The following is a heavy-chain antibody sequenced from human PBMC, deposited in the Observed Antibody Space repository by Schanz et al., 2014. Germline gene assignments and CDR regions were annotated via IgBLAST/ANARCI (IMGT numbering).Heavy chain of an antibody. CDR3: AKGQLLSYYFDY. J-gene: IGHJ4*02. CDR2: IWYDGNNK. CDR1: GFTFTGHW. V-gene: IGHV3-33*06. D-gene: IGHD2-21*01. Sequence: VQLVESGGGLVQPGGSLRLSCAASGFTFTGHWMSWVRQAPGKGLEWVAVIWYDGNNKYYADSVKGRFIISRDNSKNTLDLQMNSLRAEDTAVYYCAKGQLLSYYFDYWGQGTLVTVSS.